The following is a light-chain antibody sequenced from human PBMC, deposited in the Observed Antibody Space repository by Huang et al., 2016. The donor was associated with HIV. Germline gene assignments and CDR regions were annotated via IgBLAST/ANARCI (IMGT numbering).Light chain of an antibody. V-gene: IGKV3-20*01. CDR3: QQFGSSPPYS. J-gene: IGKJ2*03. CDR2: GAS. CDR1: QSVTRNY. Sequence: EIVLTQSPDTLSLSPGERATVSCRASQSVTRNYLAWYQQRPGQAPKLLNYGASTRATGIPDRFSGSGSGTDFTLTISRLAPEDFAVYYCQQFGSSPPYSFGQGTKLEIK.